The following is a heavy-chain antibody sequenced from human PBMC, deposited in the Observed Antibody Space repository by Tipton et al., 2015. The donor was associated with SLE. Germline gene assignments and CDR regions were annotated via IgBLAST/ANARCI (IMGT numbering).Heavy chain of an antibody. Sequence: QLVQSGAEVKQPGASVKVSCKASGYTFTSYYIHWVRQAPGQGLEWMGWIIPYNGNTNYAQNLQGRVTMTTDTSTNTAYMELRSLRSDGTAVYYCASGEKLELFDYWGQGTLVIVSS. J-gene: IGHJ4*02. CDR1: GYTFTSYY. CDR2: IIPYNGNT. CDR3: ASGEKLELFDY. V-gene: IGHV1-18*04. D-gene: IGHD1-7*01.